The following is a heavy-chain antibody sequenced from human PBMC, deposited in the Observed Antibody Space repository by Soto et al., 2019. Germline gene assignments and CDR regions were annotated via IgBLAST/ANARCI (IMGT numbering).Heavy chain of an antibody. CDR3: AAGNWFDP. CDR1: GGSISSYY. J-gene: IGHJ5*02. CDR2: IYYSGYT. V-gene: IGHV4-59*08. Sequence: SETLSLTCTVSGGSISSYYWSWIRQPPGKRLEWIGYIYYSGYTNYNPSLKSRVTMSVDTSKNHFSLKLSSVTAADTAVYYCAAGNWFDPWGQGTLVTVSS.